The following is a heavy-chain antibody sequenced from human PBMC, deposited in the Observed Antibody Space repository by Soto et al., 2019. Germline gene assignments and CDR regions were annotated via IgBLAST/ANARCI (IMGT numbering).Heavy chain of an antibody. CDR1: GYTLTSYG. D-gene: IGHD6-19*01. CDR3: ARDFVAVAEGWFDP. CDR2: ISAYNGNT. J-gene: IGHJ5*02. Sequence: ASVKVSCKASGYTLTSYGISWVRQAPGQGLEWMGWISAYNGNTNYAQKLQGRVTMTTDTSTSTAYMELRSLRSDDTAVYYCARDFVAVAEGWFDPWGQGTLVTVSS. V-gene: IGHV1-18*01.